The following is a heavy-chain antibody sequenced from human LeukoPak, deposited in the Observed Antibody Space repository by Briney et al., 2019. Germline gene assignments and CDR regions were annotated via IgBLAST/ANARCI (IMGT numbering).Heavy chain of an antibody. J-gene: IGHJ6*03. CDR2: INPSGGST. CDR3: ARDGYSSSWYSGFHYYYMDV. D-gene: IGHD6-13*01. CDR1: GYTFTSYY. V-gene: IGHV1-46*01. Sequence: GASVKVSCKASGYTFTSYYMHWVRQAPGQGLEWMGIINPSGGSTIYAQKFQGRVTITTDESTSTAYMELSSLRSEDTAVYYCARDGYSSSWYSGFHYYYMDVWGKGTTVTVSS.